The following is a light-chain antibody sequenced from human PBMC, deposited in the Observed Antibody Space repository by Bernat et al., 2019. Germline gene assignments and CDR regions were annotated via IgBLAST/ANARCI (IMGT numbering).Light chain of an antibody. CDR3: QSADNSGTYPV. V-gene: IGLV3-25*03. CDR2: KDI. Sequence: SFDLTQPPSVSVSPRQTARITCSGDTLAKQYVNCYQQKPGQAPLQVIYKDIERPSGIPERFSGSSSGTTVTLTISEVQTEDEADYYCQSADNSGTYPVFGGGTQLTVL. J-gene: IGLJ7*01. CDR1: TLAKQY.